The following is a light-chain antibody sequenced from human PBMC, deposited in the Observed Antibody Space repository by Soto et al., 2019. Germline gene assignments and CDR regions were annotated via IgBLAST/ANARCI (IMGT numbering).Light chain of an antibody. J-gene: IGKJ4*01. CDR1: QSISSY. Sequence: DIQMTQSPSSLSASVGDRVTITCRASQSISSYLNWYQQKPGKAPKLLIYAACSLQSGVPSRFSGSGSGTDFTLTISSLQPEDFATYYCQQSYSTPPAFGGVTKVEIK. CDR2: AAC. V-gene: IGKV1-39*01. CDR3: QQSYSTPPA.